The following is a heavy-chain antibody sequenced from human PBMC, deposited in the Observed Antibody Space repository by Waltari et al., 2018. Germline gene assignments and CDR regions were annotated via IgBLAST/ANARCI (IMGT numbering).Heavy chain of an antibody. CDR1: GYSISRGYY. CDR2: INHSGLT. D-gene: IGHD3-10*01. Sequence: QVQLQESGPRLVTPSETLSLNCAVSGYSISRGYYWAWIRQPPGKGLEWMGTINHSGLTYYNPSLKSRVTISVDTSKNHFSLEMRSVTAADTAVYYCARGGGLLRGVSGYGYGMDVWGQGTTVTVSS. J-gene: IGHJ6*02. CDR3: ARGGGLLRGVSGYGYGMDV. V-gene: IGHV4-38-2*01.